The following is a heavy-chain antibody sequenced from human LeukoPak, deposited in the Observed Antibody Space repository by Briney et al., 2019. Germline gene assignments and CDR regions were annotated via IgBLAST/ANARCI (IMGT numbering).Heavy chain of an antibody. J-gene: IGHJ4*02. D-gene: IGHD3-22*01. CDR1: GITLSNYG. V-gene: IGHV3-23*01. CDR3: AKRGVVIRVILVGFHKEAYYFDS. Sequence: GGSLRLSCAVSGITLSNYGMSWVRQAPGKGQEWVAGISGSGGSTNYADSVKGRFTISRDNPKNTLYLQMNSLRAEDTAVYFCAKRGVVIRVILVGFHKEAYYFDSWGQGALVTVSS. CDR2: ISGSGGST.